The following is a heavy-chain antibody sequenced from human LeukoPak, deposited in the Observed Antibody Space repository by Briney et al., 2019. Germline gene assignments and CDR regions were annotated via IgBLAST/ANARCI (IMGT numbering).Heavy chain of an antibody. CDR3: AKRQRLVKVYYGMDV. D-gene: IGHD2-8*02. Sequence: GGSLRLSCAGSGFSFSSNGMSWVRQAPGKGLEWVSAINESPPRTYYADSVKGRFTISRDDSKNTLYLQMNSLIAEDTAIYYCAKRQRLVKVYYGMDVWGQGTTVTVSS. CDR2: INESPPRT. V-gene: IGHV3-23*01. CDR1: GFSFSSNG. J-gene: IGHJ6*02.